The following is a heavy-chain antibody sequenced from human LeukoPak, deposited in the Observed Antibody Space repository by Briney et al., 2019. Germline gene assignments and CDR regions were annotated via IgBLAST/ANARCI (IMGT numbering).Heavy chain of an antibody. V-gene: IGHV3-74*01. D-gene: IGHD6-19*01. CDR1: GFTFSSYW. J-gene: IGHJ4*02. CDR2: IITDGSSI. Sequence: VGSLRLSCAASGFTFSSYWMHWVRQGPGKGVGCVSRIITDGSSISYADSVKGRFTISRDNAKNTVYLQMNSLSAEDTAVYYCARGWLYSSGIYYFDYWGQGTLVTVSS. CDR3: ARGWLYSSGIYYFDY.